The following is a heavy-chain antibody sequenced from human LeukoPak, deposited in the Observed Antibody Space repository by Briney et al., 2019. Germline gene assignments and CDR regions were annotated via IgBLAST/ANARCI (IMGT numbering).Heavy chain of an antibody. CDR3: ARENRGYYYYYGMDV. V-gene: IGHV3-23*01. CDR1: GFTFSSYA. J-gene: IGHJ6*02. D-gene: IGHD1-14*01. CDR2: ISGSGGST. Sequence: GGSLRLSCAASGFTFSSYAMSWVRQAPGKGLEWVSAISGSGGSTYYADSVKGRFTISRDNAKNSLYLQMNSLRAEDTAVYYCARENRGYYYYYGMDVWGQGTTVTVSS.